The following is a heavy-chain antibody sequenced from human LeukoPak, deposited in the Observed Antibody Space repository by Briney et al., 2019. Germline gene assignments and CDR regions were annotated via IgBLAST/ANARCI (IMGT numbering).Heavy chain of an antibody. CDR1: GGSISSSSYY. Sequence: PSETLSLTCTVSGGSISSSSYYWGWIRQPPGKGLESIGSIYYSGSTYYNPSLKSRVTISVDTSKNQFSLKLSSVTAADTAVYYCASEIVGATSLDYWGQGTLVTVSS. CDR2: IYYSGST. V-gene: IGHV4-39*07. CDR3: ASEIVGATSLDY. J-gene: IGHJ4*02. D-gene: IGHD1-26*01.